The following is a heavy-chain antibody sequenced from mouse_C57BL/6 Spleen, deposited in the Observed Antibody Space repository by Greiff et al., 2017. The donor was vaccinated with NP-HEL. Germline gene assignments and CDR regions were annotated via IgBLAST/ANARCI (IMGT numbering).Heavy chain of an antibody. J-gene: IGHJ3*01. CDR3: ARQLEAY. D-gene: IGHD3-1*01. CDR2: ISYDGSN. Sequence: ESGPGLVKPSQSLSLTCSVTGYSITSGYYWNWIRQFPGNKLEWMGYISYDGSNNYNPSLKNRISITRDTSKNQFFLKLNSVTTEDTATYYCARQLEAYWGQGTLVTVSA. CDR1: GYSITSGYY. V-gene: IGHV3-6*01.